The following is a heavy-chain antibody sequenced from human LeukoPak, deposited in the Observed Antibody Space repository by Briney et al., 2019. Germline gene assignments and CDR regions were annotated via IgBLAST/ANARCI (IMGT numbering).Heavy chain of an antibody. J-gene: IGHJ4*02. Sequence: SETLSLTCAVYGESFSDYYWTWIRQPPGKGLEWIGYIYYSGSTNYNPSLKSRVTISVDTSKNQFSLKLSSVTAADTAVYYCARRQVGATFDYWGQGTLVTVSS. CDR2: IYYSGST. D-gene: IGHD1-26*01. V-gene: IGHV4-59*08. CDR1: GESFSDYY. CDR3: ARRQVGATFDY.